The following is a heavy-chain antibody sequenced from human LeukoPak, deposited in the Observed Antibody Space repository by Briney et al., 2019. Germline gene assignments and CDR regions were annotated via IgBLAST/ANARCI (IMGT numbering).Heavy chain of an antibody. CDR2: VSRGSSDT. CDR3: ARGYYYHSSGPFDY. V-gene: IGHV3-21*01. Sequence: PGGSLRLSCAASGFTFSGFGMNWVRQAPGKGLEWVSSVSRGSSDTYYADSVKGRFTISRDNAKNSLYLQMNSLRAEDTAVYFCARGYYYHSSGPFDYWGQGTLVTVSS. J-gene: IGHJ4*02. D-gene: IGHD3-22*01. CDR1: GFTFSGFG.